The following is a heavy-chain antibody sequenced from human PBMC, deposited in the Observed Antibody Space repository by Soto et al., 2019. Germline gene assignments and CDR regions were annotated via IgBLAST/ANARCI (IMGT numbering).Heavy chain of an antibody. V-gene: IGHV1-69*06. CDR3: ARGEISKMWNLDY. Sequence: QVQLGQTVAEVKKPGSSVKVSFKASGGTFSTFAISWVRQAPGQGLEWMGNIIPMFDTVSYAPNFKGRVTITADKSTKTVNMELSSLRSEDTAVYYCARGEISKMWNLDYWGQGTLVTESS. CDR2: IIPMFDTV. J-gene: IGHJ4*02. D-gene: IGHD1-1*01. CDR1: GGTFSTFA.